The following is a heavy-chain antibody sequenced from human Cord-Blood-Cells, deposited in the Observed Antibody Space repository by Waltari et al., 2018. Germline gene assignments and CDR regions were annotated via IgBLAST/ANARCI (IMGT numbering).Heavy chain of an antibody. D-gene: IGHD6-19*01. Sequence: QVQLVQSGAEVKKPGASVKVCCKASGYTFTGTYMHWVRQAPGQGHEWMGWNSPNSGGPNEAQKFQARVTMTRDTALSTAYMELGRLGSDETAVYYGAREAGDDWGQGTLVTVS. CDR1: GYTFTGTY. CDR3: AREAGDD. J-gene: IGHJ4*02. V-gene: IGHV1-2*02. CDR2: NSPNSGGP.